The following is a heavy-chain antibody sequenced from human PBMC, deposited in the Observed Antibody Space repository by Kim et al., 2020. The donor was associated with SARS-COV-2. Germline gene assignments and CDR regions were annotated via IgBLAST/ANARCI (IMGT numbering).Heavy chain of an antibody. CDR3: AGXNXXXSGSFYYYYYYGXXV. V-gene: IGHV3-30*04. D-gene: IGHD3-10*01. CDR1: GFTFSSYA. CDR2: ISYDGSNK. J-gene: IGHJ6*02. Sequence: GGSLRLSCAASGFTFSSYAMHWVRQAPGKGLEWVAVISYDGSNKYYADSVKGRFTVSRXNSKNTLYLQMNXXRAEDTAVYYCAGXNXXXSGSFYYYYYYGXXVWGQXXXVTVSS.